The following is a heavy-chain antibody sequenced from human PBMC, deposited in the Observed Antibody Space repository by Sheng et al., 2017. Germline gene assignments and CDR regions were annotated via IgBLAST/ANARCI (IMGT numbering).Heavy chain of an antibody. CDR2: IIPILGIA. J-gene: IGHJ4*02. CDR1: GGTFSSYA. D-gene: IGHD2-15*01. CDR3: AALGYCSGGSCYSLDY. V-gene: IGHV1-69*04. Sequence: QVQLVQSGAEVKKPGSSVKVSCKASGGTFSSYAISWVRQAPGQGLEWMGGIIPILGIANYAQKFQGRVTITADKSTSTAYMELSSLRSEDTAVYYCAALGYCSGGSCYSLDYWGQGTLVTVSS.